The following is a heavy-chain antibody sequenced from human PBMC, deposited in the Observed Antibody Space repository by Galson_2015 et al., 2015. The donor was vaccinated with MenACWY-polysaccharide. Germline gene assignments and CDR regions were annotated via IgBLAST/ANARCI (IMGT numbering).Heavy chain of an antibody. Sequence: SVKVSCKASGYTFTDNFIHWVRQAPGQGLEWMGWSNPISGGRNFAQKFQGRVTMTRDTSIATAYMELSGLTSDDTAVYYCARDGYSSVRSASRSYLDSWGQGTLVTVSS. V-gene: IGHV1-2*02. CDR1: GYTFTDNF. J-gene: IGHJ4*02. CDR2: SNPISGGR. CDR3: ARDGYSSVRSASRSYLDS. D-gene: IGHD6-19*01.